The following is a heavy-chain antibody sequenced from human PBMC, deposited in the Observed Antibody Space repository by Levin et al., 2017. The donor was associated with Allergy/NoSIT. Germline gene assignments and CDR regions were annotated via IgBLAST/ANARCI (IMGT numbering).Heavy chain of an antibody. J-gene: IGHJ4*01. CDR2: ISYDGSRE. Sequence: SCAATGFTFSEHAMHWVRQAPGKGLEWVAVISYDGSREFYADSVKDRFSISRDHSKNTLYLQMNSLRPEDTALYYCARDVAVAVGGVGTIDCWGQGTLVTVSS. CDR1: GFTFSEHA. V-gene: IGHV3-30*04. D-gene: IGHD6-13*01. CDR3: ARDVAVAVGGVGTIDC.